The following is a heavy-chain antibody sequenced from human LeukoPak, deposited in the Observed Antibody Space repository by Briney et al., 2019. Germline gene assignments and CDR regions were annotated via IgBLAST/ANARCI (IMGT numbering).Heavy chain of an antibody. CDR3: ARVDYGGKGLDY. CDR2: IWYDGSNK. Sequence: GGSLRLSCAASGFTFSSYGMQWVRQAPGKGLEWVVVIWYDGSNKYYADSVRGRFTISRDNSKNMLYLQLNSLRVEDTAVYYCARVDYGGKGLDYWGQGTLVTVSS. CDR1: GFTFSSYG. V-gene: IGHV3-33*01. J-gene: IGHJ4*02. D-gene: IGHD4-23*01.